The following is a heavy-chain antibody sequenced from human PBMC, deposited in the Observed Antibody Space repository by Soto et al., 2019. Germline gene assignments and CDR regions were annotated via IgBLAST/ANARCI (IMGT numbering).Heavy chain of an antibody. CDR3: ARGGGSYSSGWYYDS. CDR1: GVSISNSNTY. CDR2: VYYRGST. J-gene: IGHJ4*02. V-gene: IGHV4-59*08. D-gene: IGHD6-19*01. Sequence: QVQLQESGPGLVKPSETMSLTCTVAGVSISNSNTYWNWVRQPPGKGLEWIGFVYYRGSTKYNPSLESLVTLSVDASRNQASRELASVTATDTAVYYWARGGGSYSSGWYYDSWGQGTLVTVSS.